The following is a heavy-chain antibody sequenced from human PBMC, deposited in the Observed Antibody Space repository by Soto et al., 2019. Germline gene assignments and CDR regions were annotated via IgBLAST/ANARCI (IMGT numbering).Heavy chain of an antibody. CDR2: ISGSGGGA. V-gene: IGHV3-23*01. Sequence: EVQLLESGENLVQPRGSLRLSCAASGFTFSNYAMNWVRQPPGKGLEWVSTISGSGGGAYYADSVKGRFTISRDNSKNTLYLQMNSLRGEDTAVYYCAKEGASSWYFFDYWGQGTLVTVSS. D-gene: IGHD6-13*01. CDR3: AKEGASSWYFFDY. CDR1: GFTFSNYA. J-gene: IGHJ4*02.